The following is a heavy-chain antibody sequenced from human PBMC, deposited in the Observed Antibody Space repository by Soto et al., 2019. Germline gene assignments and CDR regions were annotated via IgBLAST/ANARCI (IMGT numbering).Heavy chain of an antibody. J-gene: IGHJ6*02. D-gene: IGHD3-9*01. V-gene: IGHV4-34*01. CDR3: ARGGYFDWLSPNSYGMDV. Sequence: SETLSLTCAVYGGSFSGYYWSWIRQPPGKGLERIGEINHSGSTNYNPSLKSRVTISVDTSKNQFSLKLSSVTAADTAVYYCARGGYFDWLSPNSYGMDVWGQGTTVTVSS. CDR2: INHSGST. CDR1: GGSFSGYY.